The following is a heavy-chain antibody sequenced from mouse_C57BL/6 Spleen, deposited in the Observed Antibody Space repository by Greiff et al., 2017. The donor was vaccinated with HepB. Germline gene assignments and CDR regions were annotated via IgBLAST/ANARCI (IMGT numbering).Heavy chain of an antibody. V-gene: IGHV1-55*01. CDR3: ARYPRGSGSFDY. J-gene: IGHJ2*01. CDR1: GYTFTSYW. CDR2: IYPGSGST. D-gene: IGHD1-1*01. Sequence: QVQLQQPGAELVKPGASVKMSCKASGYTFTSYWITWVKQRPGQGLEWIGDIYPGSGSTNYNEKFKSKATLTVDTSSSTAYMQLSSLTSEDSAVYYCARYPRGSGSFDYWGQGTTLTVSS.